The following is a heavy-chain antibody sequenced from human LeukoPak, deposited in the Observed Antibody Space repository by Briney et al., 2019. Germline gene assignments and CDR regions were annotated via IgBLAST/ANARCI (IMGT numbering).Heavy chain of an antibody. CDR1: GYTFTSYG. CDR3: ARVRVTMILDYYYYMDV. V-gene: IGHV1-18*01. D-gene: IGHD3-22*01. CDR2: ISAYNGNT. J-gene: IGHJ6*03. Sequence: ASVKVSCKASGYTFTSYGISWVRQAPGQGLEWMGWISAYNGNTNYAQKLQGRVTMTTDTSTSTAYMELRSLRSDDTAVYYCARVRVTMILDYYYYMDVWGKGTTVTVSS.